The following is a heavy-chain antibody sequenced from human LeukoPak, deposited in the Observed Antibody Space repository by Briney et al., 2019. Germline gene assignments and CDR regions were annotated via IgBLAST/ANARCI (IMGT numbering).Heavy chain of an antibody. CDR2: IYYRGST. CDR1: GDSVNSGYYY. Sequence: SETLPLTCTVSGDSVNSGYYYWSWIRQPPGKGLEWIGYIYYRGSTMYNPSLKSRVTISVDTSKNQFSLKLTSVTAADTAVYYCARGIIDYWGQGALVTVSS. J-gene: IGHJ4*02. V-gene: IGHV4-61*01. D-gene: IGHD5-24*01. CDR3: ARGIIDY.